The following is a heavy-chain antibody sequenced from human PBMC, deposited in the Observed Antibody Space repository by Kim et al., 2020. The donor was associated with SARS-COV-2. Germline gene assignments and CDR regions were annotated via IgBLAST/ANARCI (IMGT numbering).Heavy chain of an antibody. V-gene: IGHV3-33*06. J-gene: IGHJ4*02. CDR2: IWYNGVNN. CDR3: AKEDDYGKTFDH. Sequence: GGSLRLSCAASGFSFSAYGMHWVRQAPGKGPELVAVIWYNGVNNNYADFGKGRFTISRDNSKNTVQLQMNNLRAEDTAVYYCAKEDDYGKTFDHWGQGTVVTVSS. D-gene: IGHD4-17*01. CDR1: GFSFSAYG.